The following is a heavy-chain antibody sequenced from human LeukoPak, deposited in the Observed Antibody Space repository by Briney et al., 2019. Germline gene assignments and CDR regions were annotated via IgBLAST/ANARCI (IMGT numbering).Heavy chain of an antibody. D-gene: IGHD5-18*01. Sequence: SETLSLTCTVSGGSISSYYWSWIRQPAGKGLEWIGRIYISGSTNYNPSLKSRVTISVDTSKNQFSLKLSSVTAADTAVYYCARGGYSYSPYYYYYMDVWGKGTTVTVSS. V-gene: IGHV4-4*07. J-gene: IGHJ6*03. CDR1: GGSISSYY. CDR3: ARGGYSYSPYYYYYMDV. CDR2: IYISGST.